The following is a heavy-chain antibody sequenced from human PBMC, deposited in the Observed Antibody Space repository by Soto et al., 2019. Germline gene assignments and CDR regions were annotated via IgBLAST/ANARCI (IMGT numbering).Heavy chain of an antibody. V-gene: IGHV4-34*01. CDR1: GGSFSGYY. CDR3: ARGRRSRVNWFDP. CDR2: INHSGST. J-gene: IGHJ5*02. Sequence: NLSETLSLTCAVYGGSFSGYYWSWIRQPPGKGLEWIGEINHSGSTNYNPSLKSRVTISVDTSKNQFSLKLSSVTAADTAVYYCARGRRSRVNWFDPWGQGSLVTVSS.